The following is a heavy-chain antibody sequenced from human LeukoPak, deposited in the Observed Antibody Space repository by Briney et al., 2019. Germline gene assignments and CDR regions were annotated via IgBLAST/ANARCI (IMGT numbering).Heavy chain of an antibody. Sequence: ASVKVSCKASGYTFTGYYMHWVRQAPGQGLEWMGRINPNSGGTNYAQKFQGRVTMTRDTSISTAYMELSRLRSDDTAVYYCARVGHLSGYYFPDYWGQGTLVTVSS. V-gene: IGHV1-2*06. D-gene: IGHD3-22*01. J-gene: IGHJ4*02. CDR3: ARVGHLSGYYFPDY. CDR1: GYTFTGYY. CDR2: INPNSGGT.